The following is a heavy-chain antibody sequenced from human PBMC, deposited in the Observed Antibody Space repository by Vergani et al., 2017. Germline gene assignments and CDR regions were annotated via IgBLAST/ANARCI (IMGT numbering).Heavy chain of an antibody. J-gene: IGHJ6*02. CDR1: GYTSTGYS. V-gene: IGHV1-2*02. CDR2: INPNSAVT. CDR3: ARDPLSSGYNLGHYDGMEG. D-gene: IGHD3-22*01. Sequence: QVQLVQSGAEVKKPGASLKVSCKASGYTSTGYSMHWLRQAPGQGLEWMGWINPNSAVTNYAQKFQGSVTMTRDTSISTAYMELSRLRSDDTAVYYGARDPLSSGYNLGHYDGMEGWGQGTTVTVSS.